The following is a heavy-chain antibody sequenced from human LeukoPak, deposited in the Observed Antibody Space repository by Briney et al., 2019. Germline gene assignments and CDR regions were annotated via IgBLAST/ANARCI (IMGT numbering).Heavy chain of an antibody. CDR1: GFTFSSYW. D-gene: IGHD2-2*01. CDR3: ARSAGYCSSTSCYGNWFDP. V-gene: IGHV3-7*01. CDR2: IKQDGSEK. J-gene: IGHJ5*02. Sequence: PGGSLRLSCAASGFTFSSYWMSWVRQAPEKGLEWVANIKQDGSEKYYVDSVKGRFTISRDNAKNSLYLQMNSLRAEDTAVYYCARSAGYCSSTSCYGNWFDPWGQGTLVTVSS.